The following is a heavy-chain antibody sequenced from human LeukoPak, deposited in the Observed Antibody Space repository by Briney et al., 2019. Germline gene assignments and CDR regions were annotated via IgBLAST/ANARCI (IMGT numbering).Heavy chain of an antibody. Sequence: GGSLRLSCAASGFTFSSYGMHWVRQAPGKGLEWVAFIRYDGSNKYYADSVKGRFTISRDNSKNTLYLQMNSLRAEDTAVYYCAILVVPAAVGSWHFDYWGQGTLVTVSS. V-gene: IGHV3-30*02. CDR1: GFTFSSYG. J-gene: IGHJ4*02. CDR2: IRYDGSNK. D-gene: IGHD2-2*01. CDR3: AILVVPAAVGSWHFDY.